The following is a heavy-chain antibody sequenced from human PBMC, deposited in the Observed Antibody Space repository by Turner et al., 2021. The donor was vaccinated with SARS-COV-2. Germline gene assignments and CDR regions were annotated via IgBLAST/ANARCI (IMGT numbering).Heavy chain of an antibody. D-gene: IGHD5-12*01. CDR2: ISGSSRYI. Sequence: EVQLVESGGVLVEPGGSLRLSCAASGFTFSPYSMNWVRKAPGKGLEWVSSISGSSRYIFYADSVKGRFTISRDNARNSLYLQMDSLRAEDSAIYYCGRLMATTDTNYFYYGMDFWGQGTTVTVSS. V-gene: IGHV3-21*06. CDR1: GFTFSPYS. CDR3: GRLMATTDTNYFYYGMDF. J-gene: IGHJ6*02.